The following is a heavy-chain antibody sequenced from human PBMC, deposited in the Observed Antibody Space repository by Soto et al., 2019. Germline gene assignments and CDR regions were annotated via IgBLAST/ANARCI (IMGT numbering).Heavy chain of an antibody. D-gene: IGHD2-21*01. V-gene: IGHV4-30-2*01. CDR3: AGVRGPYCGGECYPPTPNWFDP. Sequence: QLQLQESGSGLVKPSQTLSLTCAVSGGSISSGGYSWSWLRQPPGKGLEWIGYIYHSGSTYYNPSLRSRVTISVDRSKNQFSLKLSSVTAADSAVYYCAGVRGPYCGGECYPPTPNWFDPWGQGTLVTVSS. CDR2: IYHSGST. CDR1: GGSISSGGYS. J-gene: IGHJ5*02.